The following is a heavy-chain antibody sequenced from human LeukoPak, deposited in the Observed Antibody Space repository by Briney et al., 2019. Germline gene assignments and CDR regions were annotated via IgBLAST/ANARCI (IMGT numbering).Heavy chain of an antibody. V-gene: IGHV1-2*02. J-gene: IGHJ4*02. D-gene: IGHD6-19*01. Sequence: GASVKVSCKASGYTFTGYYMHWVRQAPGQGLEWMGWINPNSGGTNFAQNFQGRVTMTRDTSISTAYMELSRLRSDDTAVYYCARAYSSGWTDYWGQGTLVTVSS. CDR3: ARAYSSGWTDY. CDR1: GYTFTGYY. CDR2: INPNSGGT.